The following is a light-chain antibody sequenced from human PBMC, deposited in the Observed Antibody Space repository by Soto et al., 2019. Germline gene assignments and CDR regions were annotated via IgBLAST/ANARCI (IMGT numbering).Light chain of an antibody. CDR3: CSYAGSYTFV. CDR1: SSDVGVYNY. Sequence: QSALTQPRSVSVSPGQSVTSSCTGTSSDVGVYNYVSWYQQYPGKAPKIMIYDVSKRPSGVPDRFSGSKSDNTASLTISGLQAEDEADYYCCSYAGSYTFVFGIGTKVTVL. J-gene: IGLJ1*01. CDR2: DVS. V-gene: IGLV2-11*01.